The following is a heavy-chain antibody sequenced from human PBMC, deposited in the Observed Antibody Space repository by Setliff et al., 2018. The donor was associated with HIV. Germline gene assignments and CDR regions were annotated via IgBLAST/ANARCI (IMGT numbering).Heavy chain of an antibody. D-gene: IGHD3-16*01. CDR3: ATFSPRDAFDI. CDR2: INHSGST. V-gene: IGHV4-34*01. CDR1: GGSFSGYY. J-gene: IGHJ3*02. Sequence: SETLSLTCAVYGGSFSGYYWSWIRQPPGKGLEWIGEINHSGSTHYNPSLKRRVTISIDTSKNQFSLNLSSVTAADTAFYYCATFSPRDAFDIWGQGTMVTVSS.